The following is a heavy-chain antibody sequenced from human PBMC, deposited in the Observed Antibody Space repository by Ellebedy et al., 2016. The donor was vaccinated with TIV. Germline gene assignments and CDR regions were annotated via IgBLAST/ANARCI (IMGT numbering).Heavy chain of an antibody. D-gene: IGHD2-8*01. V-gene: IGHV3-7*03. J-gene: IGHJ4*02. CDR1: GFTFSSYW. CDR3: AKPFLMVYAPFDY. Sequence: PGGSLRLSCVASGFTFSSYWMSWVRQAPGRGLEWVANLKQDGREEYYVDPVKGRFTISRDNAKNSLYLQMNSLRAEDTAVYYCAKPFLMVYAPFDYWGQGTLVTVSS. CDR2: LKQDGREE.